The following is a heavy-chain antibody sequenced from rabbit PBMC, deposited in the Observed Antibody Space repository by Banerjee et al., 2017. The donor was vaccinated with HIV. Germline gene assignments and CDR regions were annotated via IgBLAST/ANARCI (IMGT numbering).Heavy chain of an antibody. V-gene: IGHV1S45*01. D-gene: IGHD4-1*01. Sequence: QEQLEESGGDLVKPEGSLTLTCTASGWSFSSSYWICWVRQAPGKGLEWIACIYAGGSAFTAYASWAKGRFTISKTSSTTVTLQMTSLTAADTATYFCARDLAGVVGWNLNLWGQGTLVTVS. J-gene: IGHJ4*01. CDR1: GWSFSSSYW. CDR3: ARDLAGVVGWNLNL. CDR2: IYAGGSAFT.